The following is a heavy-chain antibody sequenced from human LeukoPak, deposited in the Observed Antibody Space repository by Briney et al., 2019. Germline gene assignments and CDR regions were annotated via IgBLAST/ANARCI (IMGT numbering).Heavy chain of an antibody. J-gene: IGHJ3*02. D-gene: IGHD4-11*01. CDR3: ARVGRTTHDAFDI. Sequence: TSETLSLTCAVYGGSFSGYYWSWIRQPPGKGLEWIGYINYSGSTNYNPSLKSRVTISVDTSKNQFSLKLSSVTAADTAVYYCARVGRTTHDAFDIWGQGTMVTVSS. CDR2: INYSGST. V-gene: IGHV4-59*01. CDR1: GGSFSGYY.